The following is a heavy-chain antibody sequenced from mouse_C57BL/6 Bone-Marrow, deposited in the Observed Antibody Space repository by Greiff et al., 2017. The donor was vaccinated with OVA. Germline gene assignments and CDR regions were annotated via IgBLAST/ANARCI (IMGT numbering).Heavy chain of an antibody. CDR2: FYPGSGSI. D-gene: IGHD2-1*01. Sequence: VQLQQSGAELVKPGASVKLSCKASGYTFTEYTIHWVKQRSGQGLEWIGWFYPGSGSIKYNEKFKDKATLTADKSSSTVYMELSRLTSEDSAVYFCARHESNYGNYPFYYAMDYWGQGTSVTVSS. CDR3: ARHESNYGNYPFYYAMDY. CDR1: GYTFTEYT. V-gene: IGHV1-62-2*01. J-gene: IGHJ4*01.